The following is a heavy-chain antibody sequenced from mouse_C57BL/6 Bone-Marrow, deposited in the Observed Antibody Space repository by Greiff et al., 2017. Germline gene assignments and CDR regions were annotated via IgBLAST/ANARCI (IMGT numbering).Heavy chain of an antibody. J-gene: IGHJ2*01. V-gene: IGHV3-6*01. CDR2: ISYDGSN. D-gene: IGHD1-1*02. Sequence: ESGPGLVKPSQSLSLTCSVTGYSITSGYYWNWIRQFPGNKLEWMGYISYDGSNNYNPSLKNRISITRDTSKNQFFLKLNSVTTEDTATYYCASDGYGAYWGQGTTLTVSS. CDR3: ASDGYGAY. CDR1: GYSITSGYY.